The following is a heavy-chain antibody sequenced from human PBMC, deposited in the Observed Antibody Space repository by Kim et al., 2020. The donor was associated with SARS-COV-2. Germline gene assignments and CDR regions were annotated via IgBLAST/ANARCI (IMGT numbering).Heavy chain of an antibody. CDR2: IGTAGDT. J-gene: IGHJ6*02. D-gene: IGHD3-3*01. V-gene: IGHV3-13*04. CDR1: GFTFSSYD. CDR3: ARANFWSGYNTGAYYYSGMDV. Sequence: GGSLRLSCAASGFTFSSYDMHWVRQATGKGLEWVSAIGTAGDTYYPGSVKGRFTISRENAKNSLYLQMNSLAAGDTAVYYCARANFWSGYNTGAYYYSGMDVWGQGTTDTVS.